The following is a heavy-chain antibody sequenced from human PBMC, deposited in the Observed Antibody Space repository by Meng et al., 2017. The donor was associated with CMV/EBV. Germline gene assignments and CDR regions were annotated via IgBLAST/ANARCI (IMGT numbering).Heavy chain of an antibody. V-gene: IGHV3-30-3*01. Sequence: GGSLRLSCAASGFTFSSYAMHWVRQAPGKGLEWVAVISYDGSNKYYADSVKGRFTISRDNSKNTLYLQMNSLRAEDTAVYYCALSSIAARPAFDIWGQGTMVTVSS. J-gene: IGHJ3*02. D-gene: IGHD6-6*01. CDR2: ISYDGSNK. CDR1: GFTFSSYA. CDR3: ALSSIAARPAFDI.